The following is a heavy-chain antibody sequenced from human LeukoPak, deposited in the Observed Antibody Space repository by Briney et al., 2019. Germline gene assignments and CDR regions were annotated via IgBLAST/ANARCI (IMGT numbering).Heavy chain of an antibody. CDR3: ARDPFTMVRGVISDDDY. Sequence: ASVKVSCKASGYTFTGYYMHWVRQAPGQGLGWMGWINPNSGGTNYAQKFQGRVTTTRDTSISTAYMELSRLRSDDTAVYYCARDPFTMVRGVISDDDYWGQGTLVTVSS. CDR2: INPNSGGT. D-gene: IGHD3-10*01. CDR1: GYTFTGYY. V-gene: IGHV1-2*02. J-gene: IGHJ4*02.